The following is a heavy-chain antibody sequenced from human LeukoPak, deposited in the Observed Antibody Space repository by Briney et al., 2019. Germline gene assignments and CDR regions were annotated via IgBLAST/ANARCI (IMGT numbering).Heavy chain of an antibody. V-gene: IGHV3-48*04. CDR3: ARDAPAGGKPEYFFDY. CDR1: GFTFSSYS. Sequence: GGSLRLSCAASGFTFSSYSMNWVRQAPGKGLEWVSHIGRGITYADSVKGRFTISRDNAKNSVYLQMNSLRAEDTAVYYCARDAPAGGKPEYFFDYWGQGTLVTVSS. CDR2: IGRGIT. J-gene: IGHJ4*02.